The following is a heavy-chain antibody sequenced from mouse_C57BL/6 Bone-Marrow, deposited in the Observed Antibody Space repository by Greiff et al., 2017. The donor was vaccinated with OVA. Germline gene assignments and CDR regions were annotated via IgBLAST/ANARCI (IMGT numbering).Heavy chain of an antibody. CDR1: GYAFSSYW. J-gene: IGHJ2*01. CDR2: IYPGDGDT. V-gene: IGHV1-80*01. Sequence: QVQLQQSGAELVKPGASVKISCKASGYAFSSYWMNWVKQRPGKGLEWIGQIYPGDGDTNYNGKFKGKATLTADTSSSTAYMQLSSLTSEDSAVYFCAIFLDCDEAVDYWGQGTTLTVSS. CDR3: AIFLDCDEAVDY.